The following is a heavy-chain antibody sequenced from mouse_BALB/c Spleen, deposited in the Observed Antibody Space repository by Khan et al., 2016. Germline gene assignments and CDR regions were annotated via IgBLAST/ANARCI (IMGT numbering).Heavy chain of an antibody. Sequence: QVQLQQSGSELARPGASVKMSCKASGYTFTSYTIHWVKQRPGQGLDWIGYINPGTGYSSYNQNFKDKATLTADKSSNTIYMQLSSLTSEDSAVYYCTRNYDGFAYWDQGTLVTVSA. J-gene: IGHJ3*01. D-gene: IGHD1-1*01. V-gene: IGHV1-4*01. CDR1: GYTFTSYT. CDR2: INPGTGYS. CDR3: TRNYDGFAY.